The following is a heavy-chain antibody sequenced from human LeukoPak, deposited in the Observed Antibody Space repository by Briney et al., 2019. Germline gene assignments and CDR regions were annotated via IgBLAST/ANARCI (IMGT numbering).Heavy chain of an antibody. CDR1: GGTFISYA. D-gene: IGHD3-10*01. Sequence: GSSVKVSCKASGGTFISYAISWVRQAAGQGLEWMGGIIPIFGTANYVQKFQGRVTITTDESTSTAYMELSSLRAEDTAVYYCAREEEYYYGSGSLSWFDPWGQGTLVTVSS. CDR3: AREEEYYYGSGSLSWFDP. V-gene: IGHV1-69*05. CDR2: IIPIFGTA. J-gene: IGHJ5*02.